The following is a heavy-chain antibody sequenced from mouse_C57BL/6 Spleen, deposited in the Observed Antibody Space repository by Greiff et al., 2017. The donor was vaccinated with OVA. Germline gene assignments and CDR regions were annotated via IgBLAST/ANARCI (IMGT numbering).Heavy chain of an antibody. D-gene: IGHD1-1*01. CDR1: GYTFTSYW. Sequence: QVQLQQSGAELVRPGSSVKLSCKASGYTFTSYWMDWVKQRPGQGLEWIGNIYPSDSGTHYNQKFKDKATLTVDKSSSTAYMQLSSLTSDDSAVYYCARSYYGSSDGFAYWGQGTLVTVSA. CDR2: IYPSDSGT. CDR3: ARSYYGSSDGFAY. V-gene: IGHV1-61*01. J-gene: IGHJ3*01.